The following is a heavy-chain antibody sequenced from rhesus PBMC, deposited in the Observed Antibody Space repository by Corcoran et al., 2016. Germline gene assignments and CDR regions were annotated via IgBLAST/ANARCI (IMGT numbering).Heavy chain of an antibody. Sequence: QVQLQESGPGLVKPPETLSLTCAVSGASISSSWWNCIRQPPGKGLEWIGENNGKSEDTNYHPSRKSRVTMSTDASKNQFALKLSSVAAADTAGYYCARDGGGGWSGEDYWGQGVLVTVSS. D-gene: IGHD6-37*01. CDR3: ARDGGGGWSGEDY. V-gene: IGHV4-80*01. CDR1: GASISSSW. J-gene: IGHJ4*01. CDR2: NNGKSEDT.